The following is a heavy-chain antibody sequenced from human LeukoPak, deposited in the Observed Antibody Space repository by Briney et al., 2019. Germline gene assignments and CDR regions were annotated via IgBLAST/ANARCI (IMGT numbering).Heavy chain of an antibody. V-gene: IGHV3-11*01. CDR2: ISSSGSTI. J-gene: IGHJ6*02. D-gene: IGHD3-3*01. Sequence: GGSLRLSCAASGFTFSDYYMSWIRQAPGKGLEWVSYISSSGSTIYYADSVKGRFTISRDNAKNSLYLQMNSLRAEDTAVYYCARDMSPITIFPYYYGMDVWGQGTAVTVSS. CDR3: ARDMSPITIFPYYYGMDV. CDR1: GFTFSDYY.